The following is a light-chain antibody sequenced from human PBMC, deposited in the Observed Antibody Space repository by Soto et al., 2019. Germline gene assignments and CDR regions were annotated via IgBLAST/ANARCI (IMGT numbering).Light chain of an antibody. CDR3: SSYADTNNYV. Sequence: QSVLTRPASVSGCPGQSVTISCTGTSSSVGGYNFVSWYQHHPGKAPKLLIYEVSHRPSGVPDRFSGSKSGNTASLTVSGLQAEDEADYFCSSYADTNNYVFGTGTKVTVL. V-gene: IGLV2-8*01. J-gene: IGLJ1*01. CDR1: SSSVGGYNF. CDR2: EVS.